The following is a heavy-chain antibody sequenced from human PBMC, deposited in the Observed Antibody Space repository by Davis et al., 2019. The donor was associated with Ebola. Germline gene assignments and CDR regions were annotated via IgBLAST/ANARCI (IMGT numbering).Heavy chain of an antibody. Sequence: SETLSLTCAVYGGSFSGYYWSWIRQPPGKGLEWIGEINHSGSTNYNPSLKSRVTISVDTSKNQFSLKLSSVTAADTAVYYCARSFSHPNWFDPWGQGTLVTVSS. CDR1: GGSFSGYY. CDR2: INHSGST. J-gene: IGHJ5*02. V-gene: IGHV4-34*01. CDR3: ARSFSHPNWFDP.